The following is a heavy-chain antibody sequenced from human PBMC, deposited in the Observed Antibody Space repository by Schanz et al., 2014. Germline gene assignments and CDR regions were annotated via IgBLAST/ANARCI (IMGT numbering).Heavy chain of an antibody. J-gene: IGHJ4*02. CDR3: AKDEGYNYGYIFDY. CDR1: GFTFSRSG. V-gene: IGHV3-30*02. Sequence: QVQLVESGGGVVQPGGSLRLSCAASGFTFSRSGMHWVRQAPGKGLEWVAFIPSDESNKYYIDSVKGRFTISRDNSRETMFLQMNTLRPDDTAVYYCAKDEGYNYGYIFDYWGQGTLVTVSS. CDR2: IPSDESNK. D-gene: IGHD5-18*01.